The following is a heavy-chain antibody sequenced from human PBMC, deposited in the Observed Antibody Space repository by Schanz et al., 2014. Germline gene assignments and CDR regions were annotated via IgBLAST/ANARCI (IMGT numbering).Heavy chain of an antibody. Sequence: EVQLVESGGGLVQPGGSLRLSCAASGFTVSSNYMSWVRQAPGKGLEWVSVIYTSGSTYYADSVRGRFTFSRDNSKNTLYLQMSSLRDEDTAVYYCARRKHAFDIWGQGTMVTVSS. CDR3: ARRKHAFDI. J-gene: IGHJ3*02. V-gene: IGHV3-66*01. CDR1: GFTVSSNY. CDR2: IYTSGST.